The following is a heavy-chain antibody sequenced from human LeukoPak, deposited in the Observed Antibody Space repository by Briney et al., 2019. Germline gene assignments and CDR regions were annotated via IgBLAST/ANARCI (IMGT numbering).Heavy chain of an antibody. D-gene: IGHD6-19*01. J-gene: IGHJ4*02. CDR2: IHRGGRA. CDR1: GDSITSNEW. Sequence: PSETLSLTFAVPGDSITSNEWWSWVRQPPGKGLEWIGEIHRGGRANYNPSLKSRVTMSVDKSRNQFSLHLNSVTAADTAIYYCARVIPTGWRQNDYWGQGTLVTVSP. CDR3: ARVIPTGWRQNDY. V-gene: IGHV4-4*02.